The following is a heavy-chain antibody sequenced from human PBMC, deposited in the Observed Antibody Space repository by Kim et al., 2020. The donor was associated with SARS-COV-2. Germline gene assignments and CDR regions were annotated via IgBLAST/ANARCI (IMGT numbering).Heavy chain of an antibody. J-gene: IGHJ4*02. D-gene: IGHD2-15*01. CDR2: INWNSGKR. CDR3: AQDLHGLNIVVVVAAFEY. CDR1: GFTFGDYA. V-gene: IGHV3-9*01. Sequence: GGSLRLSCAAYGFTFGDYAMHWVRQAPGKGLEWVSGINWNSGKRDYAASVKGRFTISRDNAKNSLYLQMNSLGAEDTALYYCAQDLHGLNIVVVVAAFEYWGQRTLVTVSS.